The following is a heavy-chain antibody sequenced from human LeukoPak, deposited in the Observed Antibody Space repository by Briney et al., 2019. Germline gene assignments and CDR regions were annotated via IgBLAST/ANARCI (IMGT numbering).Heavy chain of an antibody. D-gene: IGHD5-12*01. CDR3: ARGGATDWFDP. V-gene: IGHV4-30-2*01. J-gene: IGHJ5*02. CDR1: GGSISSGGYS. Sequence: SQTLSLTCAVSGGSISSGGYSWSWIRQPPGKGLEWIGYIYLSGSTYYNPSLKSRVTISVDRSKNQFSLKLSSVTAADTAVYYCARGGATDWFDPWGQGTLVTVSS. CDR2: IYLSGST.